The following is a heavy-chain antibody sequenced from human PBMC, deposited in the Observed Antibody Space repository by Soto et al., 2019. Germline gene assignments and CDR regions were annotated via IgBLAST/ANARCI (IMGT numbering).Heavy chain of an antibody. D-gene: IGHD3-3*01. CDR3: TRRDYDFWSGYYSDAFDI. Sequence: VGSLRLSCAASGFTFSGSAMHWVRQASGKGLEWVGRIRSKANSYATAYAASVKGRFTISRDDSKNTAYLQMNSLKTEDTAVYYCTRRDYDFWSGYYSDAFDIWGQGTMVTVS. J-gene: IGHJ3*02. CDR1: GFTFSGSA. V-gene: IGHV3-73*01. CDR2: IRSKANSYAT.